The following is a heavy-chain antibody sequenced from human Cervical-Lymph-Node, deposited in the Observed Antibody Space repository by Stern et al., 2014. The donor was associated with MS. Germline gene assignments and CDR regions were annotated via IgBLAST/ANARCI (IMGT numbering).Heavy chain of an antibody. Sequence: VQLVESGGGVVRPGRSLRLSCATSGFTFSSYAMHWVRQAPGKGLEWVALISYDGNKKYYADSVKGRLTVTRDNSKNTLYLQLNSLRAEDTAVYYCASASSDYSYYCAMDVWGQGTTVTVSS. CDR3: ASASSDYSYYCAMDV. J-gene: IGHJ6*02. CDR2: ISYDGNKK. V-gene: IGHV3-30*03. CDR1: GFTFSSYA. D-gene: IGHD4-17*01.